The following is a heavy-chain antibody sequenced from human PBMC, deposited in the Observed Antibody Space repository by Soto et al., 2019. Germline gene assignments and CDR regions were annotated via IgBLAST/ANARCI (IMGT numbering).Heavy chain of an antibody. CDR1: GGSLSNYG. CDR2: IIPVFGTA. CDR3: ARGDATKIVVTTYCGVDV. J-gene: IGHJ6*02. D-gene: IGHD4-17*01. Sequence: QVQLVQSGAEVKKPGSSVKVSCKASGGSLSNYGISWVRQAPGQGLEWMGGIIPVFGTANYAQKFQGRVTITADESTSIVYMDVTSLRSEDTAVYYCARGDATKIVVTTYCGVDVWDQGTTVTVSS. V-gene: IGHV1-69*12.